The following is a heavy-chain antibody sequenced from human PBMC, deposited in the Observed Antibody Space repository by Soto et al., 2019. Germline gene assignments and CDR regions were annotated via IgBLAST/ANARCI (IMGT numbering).Heavy chain of an antibody. CDR3: ARSCYGLPHFDY. D-gene: IGHD2-2*01. CDR2: IYYSGST. Sequence: QVQLQESGPGLVKPSETLSLTCTVSGGSISSYYWSWIRQPPGKGLEWIGYIYYSGSTNYNPSLKSRVTISVETSKNQFSLKLSAVTAADTAVYYWARSCYGLPHFDYWGQGTLVTVSS. V-gene: IGHV4-59*01. J-gene: IGHJ4*02. CDR1: GGSISSYY.